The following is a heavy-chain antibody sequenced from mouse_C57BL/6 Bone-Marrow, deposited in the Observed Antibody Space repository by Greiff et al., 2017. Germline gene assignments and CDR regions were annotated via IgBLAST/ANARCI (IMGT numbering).Heavy chain of an antibody. J-gene: IGHJ2*01. CDR3: ARSYFDY. V-gene: IGHV5-12*01. Sequence: EVQVVESGGGLVQPGGSLKLSCVASGFTFSDYYMYWVRQTPEKRLEWVAYISNGGGSTYYPDTVKGRFTISRDNAKNTLYLQMSRLKSEDTAMFYCARSYFDYWGQGTTLTVSS. CDR1: GFTFSDYY. CDR2: ISNGGGST.